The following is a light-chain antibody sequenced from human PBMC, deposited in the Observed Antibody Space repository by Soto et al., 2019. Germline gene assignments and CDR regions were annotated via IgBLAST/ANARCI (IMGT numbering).Light chain of an antibody. CDR3: QQYNKWVT. Sequence: EIVMTQSPATLSVSPGETATLSCRASQSVSSNLAWYQQKRGQAPRLLIYGASTRATGIPARFIGSGSGTDFPLTINSLQLEDFAVYYWQQYNKWVTFGPGTKVDLK. V-gene: IGKV3-15*01. CDR2: GAS. CDR1: QSVSSN. J-gene: IGKJ3*01.